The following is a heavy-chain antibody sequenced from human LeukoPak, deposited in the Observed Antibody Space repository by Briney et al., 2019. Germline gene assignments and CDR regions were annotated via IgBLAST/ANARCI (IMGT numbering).Heavy chain of an antibody. CDR1: GFTFSSYA. D-gene: IGHD3-22*01. CDR3: AKGGPYYDSSGYYCDY. V-gene: IGHV3-23*01. Sequence: PGGSLRLSCAASGFTFSSYAMSWVRQAPGKGLEWVSAISGSGGSTYYADSVKGRFTISRDNSKNTLYLQMNSLRAEDTAVYYCAKGGPYYDSSGYYCDYWGQGTLVTVSS. J-gene: IGHJ4*02. CDR2: ISGSGGST.